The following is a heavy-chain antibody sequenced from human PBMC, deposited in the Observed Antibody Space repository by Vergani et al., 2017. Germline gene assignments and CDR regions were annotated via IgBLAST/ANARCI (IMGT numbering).Heavy chain of an antibody. D-gene: IGHD2-2*01. CDR1: GGSISSGGYY. CDR3: ARGVSGSTSPYFDY. V-gene: IGHV4-31*03. J-gene: IGHJ4*02. CDR2: IDYSGRT. Sequence: QVQLQESGPGLVKPSQTLSLTCTVSGGSISSGGYYWSWIRQHPGKGLEWIGYIDYSGRTYYNPCVKSRVSISVDTSKNQFSLKLSSVTAADTAVYYCARGVSGSTSPYFDYWGQGTLVTVSS.